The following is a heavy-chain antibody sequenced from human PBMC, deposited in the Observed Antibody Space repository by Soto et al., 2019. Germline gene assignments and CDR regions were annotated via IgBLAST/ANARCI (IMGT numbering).Heavy chain of an antibody. Sequence: TETLSLSCTVSGESVSSGPYYWSGVRQPPGNGLEWIGYIYYSGNTNYNPTLKSRVTISVDTSKNQFSLKLSSVTAADTAVYYCARGLRQDVRSVYGSLVYWCQG. CDR3: ARGLRQDVRSVYGSLVY. CDR1: GESVSSGPYY. V-gene: IGHV4-61*01. D-gene: IGHD3-3*01. J-gene: IGHJ4*02. CDR2: IYYSGNT.